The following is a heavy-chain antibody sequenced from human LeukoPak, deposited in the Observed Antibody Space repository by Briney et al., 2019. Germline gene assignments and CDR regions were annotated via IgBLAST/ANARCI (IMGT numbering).Heavy chain of an antibody. J-gene: IGHJ4*02. CDR2: IRYDGSNK. V-gene: IGHV3-30*02. CDR1: GFIFSSHG. D-gene: IGHD4-23*01. Sequence: GGSLRLPCAASGFIFSSHGMHWVRQAPGKGLEWVAFIRYDGSNKYYADSVKGRFTISRDNSKNTLYLQMNSLRAEDTAVYYCARDGYNDYGGRYFDYWGQGTLVTVSS. CDR3: ARDGYNDYGGRYFDY.